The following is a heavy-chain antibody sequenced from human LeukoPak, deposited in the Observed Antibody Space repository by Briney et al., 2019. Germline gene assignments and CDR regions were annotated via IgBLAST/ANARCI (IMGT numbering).Heavy chain of an antibody. J-gene: IGHJ4*02. CDR3: ARNRFGWSINGYYFDY. V-gene: IGHV4-59*01. D-gene: IGHD2-15*01. CDR1: GGSISSYY. CDR2: IYYSGRI. Sequence: PSETLSLTCTVSGGSISSYYWSWIRQPPGKGLEWIGYIYYSGRIDYNPSLKSRVTISIDTSKNQFSLKLSSVTAADTAVYYCARNRFGWSINGYYFDYWGQGILVTVSS.